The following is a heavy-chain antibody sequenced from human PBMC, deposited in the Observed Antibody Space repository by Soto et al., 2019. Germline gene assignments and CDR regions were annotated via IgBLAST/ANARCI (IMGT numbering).Heavy chain of an antibody. Sequence: PGGSLRLSFAASGFTFSSYSMNWVRQAPGKGLEWVSYISSSSSTIYYADSVKGRFTISRDNAKNSLYLQMNSLRAEDTAVYYCARDQWTFSYYYDSKDAFDIWGQGTMVTVSS. J-gene: IGHJ3*02. CDR2: ISSSSSTI. D-gene: IGHD3-22*01. CDR1: GFTFSSYS. V-gene: IGHV3-48*01. CDR3: ARDQWTFSYYYDSKDAFDI.